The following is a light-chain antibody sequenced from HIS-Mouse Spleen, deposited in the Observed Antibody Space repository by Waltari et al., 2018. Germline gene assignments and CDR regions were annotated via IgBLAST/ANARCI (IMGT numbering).Light chain of an antibody. Sequence: QSALTQPASVSGSPGQSITISCTGTSSDVGSYNLVSWYQQHPGKAPKLMIYEGSTRTSGVSNLFSGAKSGNTASLTIAGLQAEDEADYYCCSYAGSSTWVFGGGTKLTVL. V-gene: IGLV2-23*01. CDR1: SSDVGSYNL. CDR3: CSYAGSSTWV. J-gene: IGLJ3*02. CDR2: EGS.